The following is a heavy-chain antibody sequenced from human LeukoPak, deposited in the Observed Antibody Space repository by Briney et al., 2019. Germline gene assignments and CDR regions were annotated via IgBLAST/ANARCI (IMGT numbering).Heavy chain of an antibody. CDR1: GYTFTSYY. Sequence: ASVKVSCKASGYTFTSYYMHWVRQAPGQGLEWMGIINPSGGSTSYAQKFQGRVTMTRDTSTSTVYMELSSLRSEDTAVYYCARSGVRYDSSGPFDHWGQGTLVTVSS. CDR2: INPSGGST. D-gene: IGHD3-22*01. CDR3: ARSGVRYDSSGPFDH. V-gene: IGHV1-46*01. J-gene: IGHJ4*02.